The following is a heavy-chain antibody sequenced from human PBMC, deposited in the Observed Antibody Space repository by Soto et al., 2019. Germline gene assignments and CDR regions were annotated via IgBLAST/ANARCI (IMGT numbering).Heavy chain of an antibody. CDR3: AREDVSITGTYDY. D-gene: IGHD1-7*01. CDR1: GYTFTGYY. J-gene: IGHJ4*02. Sequence: ASVKVSCKASGYTFTGYYMHWVRQAPGQGLEWMGWINPNSGGTNYAQKFQGWVTMTRDTSISTAYMELSRLRSDDTAVYYCAREDVSITGTYDYWGQGTLVTVSS. V-gene: IGHV1-2*04. CDR2: INPNSGGT.